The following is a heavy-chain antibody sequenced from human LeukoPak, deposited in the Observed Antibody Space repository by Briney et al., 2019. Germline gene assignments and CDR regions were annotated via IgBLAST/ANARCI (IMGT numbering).Heavy chain of an antibody. CDR3: ARVGIGNWGSGFDY. V-gene: IGHV1-69*04. CDR1: GYTFTSYD. D-gene: IGHD7-27*01. J-gene: IGHJ4*02. Sequence: GASVKVSCKASGYTFTSYDINWVRQAAGQGLEWMGRIIPILGIANYAQKFQGSVTITADKSTSTAYMELSSLRSEDTAVYYCARVGIGNWGSGFDYWGQGTLVTVSS. CDR2: IIPILGIA.